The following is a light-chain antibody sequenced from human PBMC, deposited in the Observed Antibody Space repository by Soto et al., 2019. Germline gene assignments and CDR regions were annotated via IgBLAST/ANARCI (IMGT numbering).Light chain of an antibody. J-gene: IGKJ4*02. Sequence: DIVMTQSPDSLAVSLGERATINCQSSQSVLHSSNNNNYLAWYQQKSGQPPKLLIYWASTRKSGVPDRFSGSGSGTDFTLSISSLQAADVAVYDCHDAYNTPIAFGGRTKVEIK. CDR3: HDAYNTPIA. CDR2: WAS. CDR1: QSVLHSSNNNNY. V-gene: IGKV4-1*01.